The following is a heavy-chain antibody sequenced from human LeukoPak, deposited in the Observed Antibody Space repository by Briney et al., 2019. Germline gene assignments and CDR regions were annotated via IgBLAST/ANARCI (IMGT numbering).Heavy chain of an antibody. CDR1: GGSISSTSFY. J-gene: IGHJ4*02. CDR2: IYFTGTT. V-gene: IGHV4-39*01. CDR3: ARLILGDYFDS. D-gene: IGHD1-26*01. Sequence: PSETLSLTCTVSGGSISSTSFYWVWTRQPPGKGLDWLGTIYFTGTTYYNPSLNSRVTISVDTSNNRFSLKVSSVTAADTAVYYCARLILGDYFDSWGQGTLVTVSS.